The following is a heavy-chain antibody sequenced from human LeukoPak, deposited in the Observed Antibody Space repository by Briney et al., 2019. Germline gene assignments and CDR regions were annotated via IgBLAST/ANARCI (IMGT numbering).Heavy chain of an antibody. CDR3: ATIGAVAAQYYFDY. D-gene: IGHD6-19*01. Sequence: GASVKVSCKASGYTFTGYYMHWVRQAPGQGLEWMGWINPNSGGTNYAQKFQGRVTMTRDTSISTAYMELSRLRSDDTAVYYCATIGAVAAQYYFDYWGQGTLVTVSS. J-gene: IGHJ4*02. CDR1: GYTFTGYY. V-gene: IGHV1-2*02. CDR2: INPNSGGT.